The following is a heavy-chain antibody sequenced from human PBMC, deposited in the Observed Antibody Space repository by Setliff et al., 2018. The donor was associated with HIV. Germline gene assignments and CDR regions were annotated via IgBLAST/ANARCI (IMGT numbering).Heavy chain of an antibody. D-gene: IGHD1-26*01. Sequence: GASVKVSCKASGYTFSSYGISWVRQAPGQGPEWMGWINTETGNPMYAQGFTGRFVFSLDTSVSTAYLQINSLKAEDTAMYYCARVGSYWSTFDYWGQGALVTVSS. CDR2: INTETGNP. J-gene: IGHJ4*02. V-gene: IGHV7-4-1*02. CDR3: ARVGSYWSTFDY. CDR1: GYTFSSYG.